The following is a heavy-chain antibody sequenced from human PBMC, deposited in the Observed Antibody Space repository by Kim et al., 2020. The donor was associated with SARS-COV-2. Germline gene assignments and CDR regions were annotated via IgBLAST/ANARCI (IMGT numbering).Heavy chain of an antibody. D-gene: IGHD2-21*02. Sequence: ASVKVSCKASGYTFAAYGISWVRQARGQGLQWMGGIGAYKGMSDYGPTFHDRITMTTDIPSSTAYLEVRSLRSDDTAIYLCARGGQGDHFYNGMDVWGQGTAVIVSS. CDR2: IGAYKGMS. CDR3: ARGGQGDHFYNGMDV. CDR1: GYTFAAYG. J-gene: IGHJ6*02. V-gene: IGHV1-18*01.